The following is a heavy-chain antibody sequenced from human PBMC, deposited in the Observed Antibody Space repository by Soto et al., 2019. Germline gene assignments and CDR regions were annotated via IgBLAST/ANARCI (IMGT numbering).Heavy chain of an antibody. CDR2: MNPNNGNA. J-gene: IGHJ4*02. Sequence: QVQLLQSGAEVKKPGASVKVSCKASGFTFITYDFSWVRQAAGQGLEWMGWMNPNNGNAGFAQKFRGRINMARNTSISTAYLELSSLRSDDSAVYFCARRKELSGPYYLYLWGQGTQVTVSS. V-gene: IGHV1-8*01. D-gene: IGHD1-26*01. CDR3: ARRKELSGPYYLYL. CDR1: GFTFITYD.